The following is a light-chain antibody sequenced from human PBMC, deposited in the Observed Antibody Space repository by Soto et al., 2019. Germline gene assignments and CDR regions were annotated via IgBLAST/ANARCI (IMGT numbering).Light chain of an antibody. CDR2: GAS. J-gene: IGKJ1*01. V-gene: IGKV3-15*01. CDR3: QQYNNWPTWT. Sequence: EIVMTQSPVTLSVSPGERATLSCRAGQSIGTNLAWYQQKPGQAPRLLIYGASTRATGIPARFSGSGSGTEFTLTISSLQSEDFAVYFCQQYNNWPTWTFGQGTKVEIK. CDR1: QSIGTN.